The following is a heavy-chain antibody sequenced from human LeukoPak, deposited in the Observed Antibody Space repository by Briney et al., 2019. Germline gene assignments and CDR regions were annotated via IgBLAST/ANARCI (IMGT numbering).Heavy chain of an antibody. D-gene: IGHD2-15*01. J-gene: IGHJ4*02. Sequence: SETLSLTCAVYSGSFSGYYWSWIRPPPGKRLEWIGEINDSGSVNCNPSLKNRVTISVDTSKNQFSLRLSSVAAADTAVYYCARRLVDSGASQVSDDWGQGTLVTVSS. CDR3: ARRLVDSGASQVSDD. CDR2: INDSGSV. CDR1: SGSFSGYY. V-gene: IGHV4-34*01.